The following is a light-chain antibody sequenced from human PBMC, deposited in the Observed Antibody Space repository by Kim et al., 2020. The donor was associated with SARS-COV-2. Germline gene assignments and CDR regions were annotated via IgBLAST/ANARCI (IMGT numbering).Light chain of an antibody. V-gene: IGLV4-69*01. CDR2: LYSDGRH. CDR3: QTWGSGGIGV. CDR1: TGHCNYA. Sequence: VKSTFTPTTGHCNYAFAWLQQQPGKGPRYLMRLYSDGRHTKGDGIPDRFSGSNSGSEYSLTISSLQSEDEADYYCQTWGSGGIGVFGGGTQLTVL. J-gene: IGLJ2*01.